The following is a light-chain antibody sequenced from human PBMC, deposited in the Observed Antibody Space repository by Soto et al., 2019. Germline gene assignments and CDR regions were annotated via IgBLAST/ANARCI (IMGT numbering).Light chain of an antibody. CDR2: AAS. V-gene: IGKV1-6*01. CDR3: LQDYNYPRT. CDR1: QGIRND. Sequence: AIPHTPSPSSLYTYVGVRVTITCRASQGIRNDLGWYQQKPGKAPKLLIYAASSLQSGVPSRFSGSGSGTDFTLTISSLQPEDFATYYCLQDYNYPRTFGQGTKVDIK. J-gene: IGKJ1*01.